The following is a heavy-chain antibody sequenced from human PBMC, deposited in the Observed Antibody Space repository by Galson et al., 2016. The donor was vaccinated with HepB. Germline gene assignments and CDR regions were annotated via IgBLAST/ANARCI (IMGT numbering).Heavy chain of an antibody. CDR3: ARHVGYYYSYWYFDL. D-gene: IGHD3-22*01. V-gene: IGHV4-39*01. J-gene: IGHJ2*01. CDR1: GGSISSSSYY. Sequence: LSLTCTVSGGSISSSSYYWGWIRQPPGKGLEWIGSIYYSGSTYYNPSLKRRVTISVDTSKNQFSLKLSSVTAADTAVYYCARHVGYYYSYWYFDLWGRGTLVTVSS. CDR2: IYYSGST.